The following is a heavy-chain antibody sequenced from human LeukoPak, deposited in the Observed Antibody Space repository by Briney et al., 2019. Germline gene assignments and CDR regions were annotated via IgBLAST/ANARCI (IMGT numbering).Heavy chain of an antibody. V-gene: IGHV1-2*02. CDR3: ARASYYYDSSGYPGYYFDY. D-gene: IGHD3-22*01. Sequence: GASVKVSCKASGYTFTGYYMHWVRQAPGQGLEWMGWINPNSGGTNYAQKFQGRVTMTRDTSISTAYTELSRLRSDDTAVYYCARASYYYDSSGYPGYYFDYWGQGTLVTVSS. CDR1: GYTFTGYY. CDR2: INPNSGGT. J-gene: IGHJ4*02.